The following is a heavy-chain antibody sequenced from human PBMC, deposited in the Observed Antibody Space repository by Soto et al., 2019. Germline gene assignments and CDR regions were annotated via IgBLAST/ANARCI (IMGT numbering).Heavy chain of an antibody. D-gene: IGHD3-3*01. CDR1: GYTFTSYD. J-gene: IGHJ6*03. V-gene: IGHV1-8*01. Sequence: ASVKVSCKASGYTFTSYDINWVRQATGQGLEWMGWMNPNSGNTGYAQKFQGRVTMTRNTSISTAYMELSSLRSEDTAVYYCARAPTTYYDFWNGYNGRYYYYYMDVWGKGTTVTVSS. CDR3: ARAPTTYYDFWNGYNGRYYYYYMDV. CDR2: MNPNSGNT.